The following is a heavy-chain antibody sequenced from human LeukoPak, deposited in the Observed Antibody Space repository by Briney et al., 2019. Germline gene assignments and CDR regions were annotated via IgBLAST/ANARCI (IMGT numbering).Heavy chain of an antibody. V-gene: IGHV3-74*01. Sequence: GGSLRLSCATSGFTFSTSWMHWVRQAPGKGLVWVSRINTDGNTRDYADSVRGRFTISRDNAKNTLYLQMNSLRAEDTAVYYCVRDMGYYDKVWGQGTLVTVSS. D-gene: IGHD3-22*01. J-gene: IGHJ4*02. CDR3: VRDMGYYDKV. CDR1: GFTFSTSW. CDR2: INTDGNTR.